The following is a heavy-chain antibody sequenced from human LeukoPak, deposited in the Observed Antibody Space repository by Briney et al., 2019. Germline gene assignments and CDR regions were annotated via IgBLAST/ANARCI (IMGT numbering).Heavy chain of an antibody. V-gene: IGHV3-21*01. J-gene: IGHJ3*02. CDR2: ISSSSSYI. D-gene: IGHD7-27*01. CDR3: ARDHLWSTGDEGDAFDI. Sequence: GGSLRLSCAASGFTFSSYGMHWVRQAPGKGLEWVSSISSSSSYIYYADSVKGRFTISRDNAKNSLYLQMNSLRAEDTAVYYCARDHLWSTGDEGDAFDIWGQGTMVTVSS. CDR1: GFTFSSYG.